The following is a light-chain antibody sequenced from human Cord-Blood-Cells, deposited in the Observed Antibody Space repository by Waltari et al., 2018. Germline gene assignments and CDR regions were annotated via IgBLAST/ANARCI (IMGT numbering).Light chain of an antibody. CDR1: SSDVGSYNL. Sequence: QSALTQPASVSWSPGPSITISCAGTSSDVGSYNLVCWYQQHPGKAPKLMIYEGSKRPSGVSNRFSGSKSGNTASLTISGLQAEDEADYYCCSYAGSSTWVFGGGTKLTVL. V-gene: IGLV2-23*01. CDR2: EGS. CDR3: CSYAGSSTWV. J-gene: IGLJ3*02.